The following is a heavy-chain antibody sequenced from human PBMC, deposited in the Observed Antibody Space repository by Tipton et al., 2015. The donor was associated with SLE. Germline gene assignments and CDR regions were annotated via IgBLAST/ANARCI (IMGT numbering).Heavy chain of an antibody. CDR1: GYSISSGYY. D-gene: IGHD1-14*01. V-gene: IGHV4-38-2*02. J-gene: IGHJ4*02. CDR2: IYYSGST. CDR3: ARDRNPRDFDY. Sequence: TLSLTCAVSGYSISSGYYWGWIRQPPGKGLEWIGSIYYSGSTYYNPSLKSRVTISVDTSKNQFSLKLSSVTAADTAVYYCARDRNPRDFDYWGQGTLVTVSS.